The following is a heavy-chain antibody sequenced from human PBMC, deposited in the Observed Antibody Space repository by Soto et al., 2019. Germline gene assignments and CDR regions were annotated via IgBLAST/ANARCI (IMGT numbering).Heavy chain of an antibody. CDR2: IYSGGST. V-gene: IGHV3-53*04. J-gene: IGHJ6*02. Sequence: EVQLVESGGGLVQPGGSLRLSCAASGFTVSSNYMSWVRQAPGKGLEWVSVIYSGGSTYYADSVKGRFTISRHNSKNTLYLHMNILRAEDTAVYYCARGVCSSTSCYGRYYYYYYGMDVWGQGTTVTVSS. CDR3: ARGVCSSTSCYGRYYYYYYGMDV. CDR1: GFTVSSNY. D-gene: IGHD2-2*01.